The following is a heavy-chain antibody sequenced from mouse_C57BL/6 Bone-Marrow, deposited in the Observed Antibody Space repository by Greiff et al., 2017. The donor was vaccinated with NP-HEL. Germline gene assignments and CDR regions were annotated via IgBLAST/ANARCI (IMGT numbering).Heavy chain of an antibody. CDR1: GFTFSDAW. CDR2: IRNKANNHAT. D-gene: IGHD1-1*01. J-gene: IGHJ4*01. V-gene: IGHV6-6*01. Sequence: EVQLVESGGGLVQPGGSMKLSCAASGFTFSDAWMDWVRQSPEKGLEWVAEIRNKANNHATYYAESVKGRFTISRDDSKSSVYLQMNSLRAEDTGIYYCTTITTVVASMDYWGQGTSVTVSS. CDR3: TTITTVVASMDY.